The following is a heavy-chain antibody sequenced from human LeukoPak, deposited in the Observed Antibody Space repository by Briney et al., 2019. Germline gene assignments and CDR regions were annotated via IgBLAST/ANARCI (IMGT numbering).Heavy chain of an antibody. CDR3: AREKVVAATSYFDY. Sequence: GGSLRLSCAASGFTVSSNYMSWVRQAPGKGLEWVSVIYSGGSTYYADSVKGRFTISRDNSKNTLYLQMNSLRAEDTAVYYCAREKVVAATSYFDYWGQGTLVTVSS. J-gene: IGHJ4*02. CDR2: IYSGGST. D-gene: IGHD2-15*01. CDR1: GFTVSSNY. V-gene: IGHV3-66*01.